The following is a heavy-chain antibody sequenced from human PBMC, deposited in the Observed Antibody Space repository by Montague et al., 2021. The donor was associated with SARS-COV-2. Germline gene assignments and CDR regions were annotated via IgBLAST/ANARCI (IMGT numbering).Heavy chain of an antibody. D-gene: IGHD5-12*01. CDR1: GGSISDYY. CDR2: IYYNTGNT. Sequence: SETLSLTCSVSGGSISDYYWNWIRQPPGKGLEWIGYIYYNTGNTXHNPSLQSRVTISLDTSKNQFSLNLRSVTAADTALYFCARGTGYDYYFDCWGLGTLVTVSS. CDR3: ARGTGYDYYFDC. V-gene: IGHV4-59*01. J-gene: IGHJ4*02.